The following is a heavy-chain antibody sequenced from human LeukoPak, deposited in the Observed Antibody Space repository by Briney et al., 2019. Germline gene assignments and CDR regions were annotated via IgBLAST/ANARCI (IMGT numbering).Heavy chain of an antibody. CDR3: AKDVYNWNFYFDY. J-gene: IGHJ4*02. V-gene: IGHV3-23*01. CDR1: GFTFSSYA. D-gene: IGHD1-7*01. Sequence: HPGGSLRLACAASGFTFSSYAMSWVRQAPGEGLEWVSAISASGYSTYYADSVKGRFTISSDNSKKTLYLQMNSLRAEDTAIFYCAKDVYNWNFYFDYWGQGTLVTVSS. CDR2: ISASGYST.